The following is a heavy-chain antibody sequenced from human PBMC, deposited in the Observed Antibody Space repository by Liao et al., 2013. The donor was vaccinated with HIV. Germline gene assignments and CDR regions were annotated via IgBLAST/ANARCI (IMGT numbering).Heavy chain of an antibody. V-gene: IGHV4-39*07. Sequence: QVQLQQWGGGLLKPSETLSLTCTVSGGSISSSDYYWGWIRQPPGKGLEWIGNIYYSGSTYYNPSLKSRVTISVDTSNNQFSLKLTSVTAADTAVYYCARSSWGYNYGRGPLDYWGQGTLVTFSS. J-gene: IGHJ4*02. CDR1: GGSISSSDYY. CDR2: IYYSGST. D-gene: IGHD5-18*01. CDR3: ARSSWGYNYGRGPLDY.